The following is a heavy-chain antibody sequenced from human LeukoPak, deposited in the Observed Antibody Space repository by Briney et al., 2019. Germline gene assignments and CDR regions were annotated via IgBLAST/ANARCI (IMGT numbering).Heavy chain of an antibody. Sequence: SVKVSCKASGGTFSSYAISWVRQAPGQGLEWVGGIIPIFGTANYAQKFQGRVTITTDESTSTAYMELSSLRSEDTAVYYCARDVTIFGVVTGSDDYYMDVWGKGTTVTVSS. D-gene: IGHD3-3*01. J-gene: IGHJ6*03. CDR2: IIPIFGTA. CDR3: ARDVTIFGVVTGSDDYYMDV. V-gene: IGHV1-69*05. CDR1: GGTFSSYA.